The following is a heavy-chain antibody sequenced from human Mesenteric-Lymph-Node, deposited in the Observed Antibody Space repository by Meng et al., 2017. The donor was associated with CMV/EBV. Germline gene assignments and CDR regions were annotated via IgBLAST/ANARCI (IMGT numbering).Heavy chain of an antibody. CDR1: GFNFDDYT. D-gene: IGHD6-13*01. J-gene: IGHJ4*02. V-gene: IGHV3-43*01. CDR3: AKLAKPGYTSSFYFDY. Sequence: GESLKISCAASGFNFDDYTMHWVRQVPGKGLEWVSLITWDGATTKYADSVKGRFTISRDNSGYSLFLQMNSLQIGDTAFYYCAKLAKPGYTSSFYFDYWGQGTLVTVS. CDR2: ITWDGATT.